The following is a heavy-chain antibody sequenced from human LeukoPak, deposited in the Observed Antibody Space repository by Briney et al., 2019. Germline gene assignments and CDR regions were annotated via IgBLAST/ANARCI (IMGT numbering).Heavy chain of an antibody. CDR1: GLTFSDYY. J-gene: IGHJ4*02. CDR2: ISPSGSSI. V-gene: IGHV3-11*04. Sequence: PGGSLRLSCAVSGLTFSDYYMSWTRQAPGKGPELVSYISPSGSSIFYVDSVKGRFTISRDNAKNSLYLQMNSPRAEDTAVYYCAIIPRAAAGPSARSPFHYWGQGTLVTVSS. CDR3: AIIPRAAAGPSARSPFHY. D-gene: IGHD6-13*01.